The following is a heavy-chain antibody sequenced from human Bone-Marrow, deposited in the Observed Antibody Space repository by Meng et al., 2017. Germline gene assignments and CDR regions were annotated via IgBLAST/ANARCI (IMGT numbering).Heavy chain of an antibody. CDR2: IYYSGST. CDR3: ARVRINWGKDYYYGMDV. J-gene: IGHJ6*02. Sequence: SETLSLTCTVSGGSISSGGYYWSWIRQHPGKGLEWIGYIYYSGSTYYNPSLKSRVTISVDTSKNQFSLKLSSVTAADTAVYYCARVRINWGKDYYYGMDVWGQGTTVTVPS. D-gene: IGHD3-16*01. V-gene: IGHV4-31*03. CDR1: GGSISSGGYY.